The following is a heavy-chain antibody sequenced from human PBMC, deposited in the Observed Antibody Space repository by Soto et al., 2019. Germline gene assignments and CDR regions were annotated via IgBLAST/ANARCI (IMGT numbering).Heavy chain of an antibody. J-gene: IGHJ4*02. Sequence: GGSLRLSCAASGFTFSSYAMSWVRQAPGKGLEWVSAISGSGGSTYYADSVKGRFTISRDNSKNTLYLQMNSLRAEDTAVYYCAKETYYYDSSGDLTFDYWGTGTLVTVSS. CDR2: ISGSGGST. CDR3: AKETYYYDSSGDLTFDY. V-gene: IGHV3-23*01. CDR1: GFTFSSYA. D-gene: IGHD3-22*01.